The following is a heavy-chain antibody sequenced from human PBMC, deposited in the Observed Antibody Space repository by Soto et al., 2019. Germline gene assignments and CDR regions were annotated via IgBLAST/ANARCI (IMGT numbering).Heavy chain of an antibody. D-gene: IGHD2-2*01. V-gene: IGHV1-18*01. Sequence: QVQLVQSGAEVKKPGASVKISCKASGHTFTSYGMSWVRQAAGQGLESMGWISAYNGNPNYAQKIQGRGTMTADTSTSTAYRELRSLRSDDTAVYYCAGDRRVTRDDWFDPWGQGTLVTVSS. CDR1: GHTFTSYG. CDR2: ISAYNGNP. CDR3: AGDRRVTRDDWFDP. J-gene: IGHJ5*02.